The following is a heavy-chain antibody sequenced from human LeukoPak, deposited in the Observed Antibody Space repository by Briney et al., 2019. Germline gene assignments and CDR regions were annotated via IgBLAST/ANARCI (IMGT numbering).Heavy chain of an antibody. D-gene: IGHD1-1*01. CDR2: INYDARSR. V-gene: IGHV3-74*01. CDR3: VRGAGPGTPFD. Sequence: GGSLRLSCAASGFTFSLSWMHWVRQTPGKGLEWVSSINYDARSRTYADSVKGRLTISRDNAENTLFLQMNSLRVEDSAIYSCVRGAGPGTPFDWGQGILVTVSS. CDR1: GFTFSLSW. J-gene: IGHJ1*01.